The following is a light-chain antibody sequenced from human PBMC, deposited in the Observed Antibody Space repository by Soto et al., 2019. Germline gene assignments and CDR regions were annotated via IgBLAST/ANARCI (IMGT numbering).Light chain of an antibody. J-gene: IGLJ1*01. CDR2: EVT. Sequence: QSALAQPASVSGSPGQSITISCTGTSSDDGAYNYVSWYQHHPGKAPKLMIYEVTNRPSGVSNRFSGSKSGNTASLTISGLQAEDEADYYCNSYTTNSNRVFGTGTKVTVL. CDR3: NSYTTNSNRV. V-gene: IGLV2-14*01. CDR1: SSDDGAYNY.